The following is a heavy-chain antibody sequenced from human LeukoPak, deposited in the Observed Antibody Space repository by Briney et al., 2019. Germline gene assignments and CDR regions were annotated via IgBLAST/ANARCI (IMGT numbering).Heavy chain of an antibody. D-gene: IGHD2-2*01. CDR2: ISWNSDIV. CDR1: GFTFDDYA. V-gene: IGHV3-9*01. J-gene: IGHJ4*02. CDR3: AKGQTVPVAMLDY. Sequence: GGSLRLSCAASGFTFDDYAMHWVRQAPGKGLEWVSGISWNSDIVGYADSVKGRFTISRDNAKNSLYLQMNSLRAEDTALYYCAKGQTVPVAMLDYWGQGTLVTVSS.